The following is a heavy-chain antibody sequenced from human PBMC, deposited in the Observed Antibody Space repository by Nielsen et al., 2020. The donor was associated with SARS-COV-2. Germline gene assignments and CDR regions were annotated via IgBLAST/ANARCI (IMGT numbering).Heavy chain of an antibody. Sequence: SETLSLTCTVSGGSISSSSYYWGWIRQPPGKGLEWTGSIYYSGSTYYNPSLKSRVTISVDTSKNQFSLKLSSVTAADTAVYYCARVEGYDFWSGYYNGWFDPWGQGTLVTVSS. D-gene: IGHD3-3*01. CDR3: ARVEGYDFWSGYYNGWFDP. CDR1: GGSISSSSYY. CDR2: IYYSGST. J-gene: IGHJ5*02. V-gene: IGHV4-39*01.